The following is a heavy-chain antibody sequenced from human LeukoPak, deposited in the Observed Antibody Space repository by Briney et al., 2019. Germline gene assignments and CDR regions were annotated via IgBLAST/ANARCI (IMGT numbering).Heavy chain of an antibody. J-gene: IGHJ6*02. Sequence: GGSLRLSCAASGFTFSSYAMSWVRQAPGKGLEWVSAISGSGGSTYYADSVKGRFTISRDNSKNTLYLQMNSLRAEDTAVYYCANGGTYYDFWSGLSPHYYYYGMDVWGQETTVTVSS. D-gene: IGHD3-3*01. V-gene: IGHV3-23*01. CDR2: ISGSGGST. CDR1: GFTFSSYA. CDR3: ANGGTYYDFWSGLSPHYYYYGMDV.